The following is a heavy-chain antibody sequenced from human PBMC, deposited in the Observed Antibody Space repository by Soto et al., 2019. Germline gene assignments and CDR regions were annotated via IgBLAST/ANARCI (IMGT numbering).Heavy chain of an antibody. D-gene: IGHD2-15*01. J-gene: IGHJ6*02. CDR2: IHPGDSDT. V-gene: IGHV5-51*01. Sequence: GESLKISCEASGYSFTSYWIGWVRQMPGKGLEWMGIIHPGDSDTKYSPSFQGQVTISVDKSITTAYLQWSSLKASDTAMYYCARTXGPEVAASLEYYYFSGMDVWGQGTTVTVYS. CDR3: ARTXGPEVAASLEYYYFSGMDV. CDR1: GYSFTSYW.